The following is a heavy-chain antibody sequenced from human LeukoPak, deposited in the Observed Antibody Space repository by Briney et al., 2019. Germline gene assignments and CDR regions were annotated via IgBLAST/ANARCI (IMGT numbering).Heavy chain of an antibody. D-gene: IGHD6-19*01. J-gene: IGHJ4*02. Sequence: PSETLSLTCTVSGGSISSYYWSWIRQPPGKGLEWIGYIYYSGSTNYNPSLKSRVTISVDTSKNQFSLKLSSVTAADTAVYYCARLHRYSSGWYGFFDWGQGTLVTVSS. CDR2: IYYSGST. V-gene: IGHV4-59*01. CDR3: ARLHRYSSGWYGFFD. CDR1: GGSISSYY.